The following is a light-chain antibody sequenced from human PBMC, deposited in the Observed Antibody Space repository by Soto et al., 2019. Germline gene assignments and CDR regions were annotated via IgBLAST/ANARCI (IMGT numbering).Light chain of an antibody. CDR1: SSDVGSYNR. V-gene: IGLV2-23*02. J-gene: IGLJ1*01. Sequence: ALTQPPSVSGSPGQSVTISCTGTSSDVGSYNRVSWYQQPPGKAHKLMIYEVSNRPSGVSTRFSGSKSGNTASLTISGLQAEDEADYYCCSYAGSSTFAYVFGTGTKVTVL. CDR2: EVS. CDR3: CSYAGSSTFAYV.